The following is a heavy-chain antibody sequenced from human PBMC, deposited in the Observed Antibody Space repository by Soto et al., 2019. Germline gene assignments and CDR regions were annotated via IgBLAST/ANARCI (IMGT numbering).Heavy chain of an antibody. CDR1: GFTFRNVW. CDR3: TTAAGGMWGADY. D-gene: IGHD1-26*01. V-gene: IGHV3-15*01. Sequence: SLRLSCAASGFTFRNVWMSWVRQAPGKGLEWVGRVKSRSDGGTTDYAAPVKGRFTVSRDDSQSTLSLQMDSLKIEDSAVYFCTTAAGGMWGADYWGQGTPVTVSS. J-gene: IGHJ4*02. CDR2: VKSRSDGGTT.